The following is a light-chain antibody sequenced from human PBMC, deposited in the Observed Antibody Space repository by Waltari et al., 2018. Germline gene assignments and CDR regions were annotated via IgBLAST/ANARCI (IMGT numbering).Light chain of an antibody. CDR3: QHHSTWPPT. V-gene: IGKV3D-15*01. J-gene: IGKJ1*01. CDR1: QNIRNS. Sequence: EIVMTQSPATLSVSPGERATLSCRASQNIRNSLAWYKQKPGQAPRLLISLASTRAPGIPARFSGSGSGTQFSLTISSLQHEDFAIYYCQHHSTWPPTFGPGTRV. CDR2: LAS.